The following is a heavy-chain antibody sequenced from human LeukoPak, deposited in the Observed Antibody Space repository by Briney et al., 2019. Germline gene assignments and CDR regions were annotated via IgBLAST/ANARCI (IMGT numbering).Heavy chain of an antibody. CDR2: ISAYNGNT. J-gene: IGHJ4*02. CDR1: GYTFTSYG. D-gene: IGHD6-13*01. V-gene: IGHV1-18*01. CDR3: ARKSFSWQQLDMYYFDY. Sequence: ASVKVSCKASGYTFTSYGISWVRQAPGQGLEWMGWISAYNGNTNYAQKLQGRVTMTTDTSTSTAYMELRSLRSDDTAVYYCARKSFSWQQLDMYYFDYWGQGTLVTVSS.